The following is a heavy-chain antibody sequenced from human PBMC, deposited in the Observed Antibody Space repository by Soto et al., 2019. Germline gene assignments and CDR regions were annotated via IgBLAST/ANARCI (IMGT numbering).Heavy chain of an antibody. CDR1: GGSISSYY. J-gene: IGHJ4*02. CDR3: ARFLTGYYGVDY. CDR2: IYYSGST. D-gene: IGHD3-9*01. V-gene: IGHV4-59*01. Sequence: PSETLSLTCTVSGGSISSYYGSWIRQPPGKGLEWIGYIYYSGSTNYNPSLKSRVTISVDTSKNQFSLKLSSVTAADTAVYYCARFLTGYYGVDYWGQGTLVTVSS.